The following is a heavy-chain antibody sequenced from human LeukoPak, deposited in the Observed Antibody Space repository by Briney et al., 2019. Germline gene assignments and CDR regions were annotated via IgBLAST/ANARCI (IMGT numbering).Heavy chain of an antibody. CDR3: ARDSPVRRSYYFDY. V-gene: IGHV4-59*01. CDR2: IYYSGDT. CDR1: GGSISYYY. J-gene: IGHJ4*02. D-gene: IGHD3-10*01. Sequence: SETLSLTCTVSGGSISYYYWSWIRQPPGKGLEWIGYIYYSGDTNYNPSLKSRVTISVDTSKNQFFLKMSSVTTADTAVYYCARDSPVRRSYYFDYWGQGTLVAVSS.